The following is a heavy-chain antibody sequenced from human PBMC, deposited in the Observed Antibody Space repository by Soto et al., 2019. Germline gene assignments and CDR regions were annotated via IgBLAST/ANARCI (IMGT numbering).Heavy chain of an antibody. D-gene: IGHD6-19*01. Sequence: TMSLTCSVAEGCSTSDYRSRIRQPPGKGLEWIGYTHNSGNTDYNPSLKSRVTISLDASRNEFSLSLRSVTAADTAVYYCAKGGWYEDHWGQGTLVTVS. J-gene: IGHJ4*02. V-gene: IGHV4-59*08. CDR1: EGCSTSDY. CDR3: AKGGWYEDH. CDR2: THNSGNT.